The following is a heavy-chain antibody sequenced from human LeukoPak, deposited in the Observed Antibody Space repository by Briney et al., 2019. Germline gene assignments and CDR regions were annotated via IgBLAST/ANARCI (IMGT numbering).Heavy chain of an antibody. CDR2: INTHVSST. V-gene: IGHV3-74*01. J-gene: IGHJ6*03. CDR3: LAGYYYYYMDV. D-gene: IGHD3-16*01. CDR1: GFAFSNYW. Sequence: GGPLRLSCAASGFAFSNYWLHWVRQAPGKGLEWVARINTHVSSTNYADSVKGRFTISRDNAKNTLYLQMTSLSAEDTAVYYALAGYYYYYMDVWGKGTTVTVSS.